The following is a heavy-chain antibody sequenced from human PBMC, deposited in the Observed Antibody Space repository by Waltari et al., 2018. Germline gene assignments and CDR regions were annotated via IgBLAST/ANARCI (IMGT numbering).Heavy chain of an antibody. CDR2: IYYSGST. Sequence: QVQLQESGPGLVKPSETLSLTCTVSGGSISSYYWSWIRQPPGKGLEWIGYIYYSGSTNSNPPLKSRVTISVDTSKNQFSLKLSSVTAADTAVYYCAVSSGYFGPFDYWGQGTLVTVSS. V-gene: IGHV4-59*01. D-gene: IGHD3-22*01. CDR1: GGSISSYY. CDR3: AVSSGYFGPFDY. J-gene: IGHJ4*02.